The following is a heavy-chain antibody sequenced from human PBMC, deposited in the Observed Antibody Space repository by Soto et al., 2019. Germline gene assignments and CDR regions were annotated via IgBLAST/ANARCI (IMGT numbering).Heavy chain of an antibody. CDR2: IRADDESI. V-gene: IGHV3-48*03. Sequence: GGSLRLSCVTPGFDFRSYEMNCVRQAPGKGLEWVSNIRADDESIYYADSVKGRVSVSRDNAKNSLFLEMNSLRVDDTAVYYCARWTLRDEIDIWGQVTMCTVSS. CDR1: GFDFRSYE. CDR3: ARWTLRDEIDI. D-gene: IGHD3-10*01. J-gene: IGHJ3*02.